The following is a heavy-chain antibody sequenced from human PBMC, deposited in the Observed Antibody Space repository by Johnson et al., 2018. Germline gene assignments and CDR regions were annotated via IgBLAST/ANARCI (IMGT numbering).Heavy chain of an antibody. CDR3: ARALSSGWYAFDI. Sequence: VQLVESGGGVVQPGRSLRLSCAASGFTFSSYGMHWVRQAPGKGLEWVAVIWYDGSNKYYADSVKGRFTISRDNSKNTLYLQMNSLGAEDTAVYYCARALSSGWYAFDIWGQGTMVTVSS. CDR1: GFTFSSYG. D-gene: IGHD6-19*01. CDR2: IWYDGSNK. V-gene: IGHV3-33*01. J-gene: IGHJ3*02.